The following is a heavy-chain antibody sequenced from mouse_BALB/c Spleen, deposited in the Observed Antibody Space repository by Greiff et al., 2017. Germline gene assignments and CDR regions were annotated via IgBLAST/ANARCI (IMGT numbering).Heavy chain of an antibody. Sequence: VQLQQTGPELVKPGASVKISCKASGYSFTDYIMLWVKQSHGKSLEWIGNINPYYGSTSYNLKFKGKATLTVDKSSSTAYMQLNSLTSEDSAVYCCARSPGNYGNYVDYAMDYWGQGTSVTVSS. D-gene: IGHD2-1*01. CDR1: GYSFTDYI. J-gene: IGHJ4*01. CDR2: INPYYGST. CDR3: ARSPGNYGNYVDYAMDY. V-gene: IGHV1-39*01.